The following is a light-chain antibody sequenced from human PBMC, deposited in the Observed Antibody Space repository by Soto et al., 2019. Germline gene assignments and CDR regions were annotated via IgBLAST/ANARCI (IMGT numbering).Light chain of an antibody. CDR1: QSVSTW. Sequence: QMTQSPSTLSASVGDRVTITCRASQSVSTWVAWYQQKPGKAPKLLIYDASTLESGVPSRFSGSASGTEFTLSISSLRPDDFVTYYCHQYNDYPCTFGQGTKLEI. V-gene: IGKV1-5*01. J-gene: IGKJ2*02. CDR3: HQYNDYPCT. CDR2: DAS.